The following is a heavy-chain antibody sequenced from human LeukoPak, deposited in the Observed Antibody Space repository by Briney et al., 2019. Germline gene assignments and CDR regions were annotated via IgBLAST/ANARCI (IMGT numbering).Heavy chain of an antibody. CDR2: ISGSGGST. D-gene: IGHD4-17*01. CDR1: GFTFSSYA. J-gene: IGHJ4*02. V-gene: IGHV3-23*01. CDR3: AKDPRGDYSRTPLYFDY. Sequence: GGSLRLSCAASGFTFSSYAMSWVRQAPGKGLEWVSAISGSGGSTYYADSVKGRFTISRDNSKNTLYLQMNSLRAEDTAVYYCAKDPRGDYSRTPLYFDYWGQGTLVTVSS.